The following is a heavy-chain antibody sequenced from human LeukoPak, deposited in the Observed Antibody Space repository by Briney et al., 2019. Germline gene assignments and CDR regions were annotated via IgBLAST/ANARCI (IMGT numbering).Heavy chain of an antibody. CDR1: GFTFSSYW. CDR3: ARDYYGSGSPYRDAFDI. D-gene: IGHD3-10*01. Sequence: GGSLRLSCAASGFTFSSYWMHWVRQAPGKGLVWVSRINSDGSSTSYADSVKGRFTISRDNAKNSLYLQMNSLRAEDTAVYYCARDYYGSGSPYRDAFDIWGQGTMVTVSS. CDR2: INSDGSST. V-gene: IGHV3-74*01. J-gene: IGHJ3*02.